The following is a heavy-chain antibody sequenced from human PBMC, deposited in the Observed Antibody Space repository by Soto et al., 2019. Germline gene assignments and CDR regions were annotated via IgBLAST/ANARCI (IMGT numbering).Heavy chain of an antibody. CDR3: ARDGYDGSGSPYPAY. J-gene: IGHJ4*02. Sequence: SETLSLTCRVSGGSMSDYLWSWIRQSPGKGLEWIGYIYYLGSTDYNPSLKSRVTISVDTSKRQFSLRLTSVTAADTAVYYCARDGYDGSGSPYPAYWGPGTQVTVSS. D-gene: IGHD3-10*01. V-gene: IGHV4-59*01. CDR2: IYYLGST. CDR1: GGSMSDYL.